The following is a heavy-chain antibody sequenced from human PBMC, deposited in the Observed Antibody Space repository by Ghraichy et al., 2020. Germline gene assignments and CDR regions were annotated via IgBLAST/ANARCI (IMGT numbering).Heavy chain of an antibody. V-gene: IGHV2-5*02. D-gene: IGHD4-23*01. CDR2: IYWDDDE. Sequence: SGPTLVKPTQTLTLTCTFSGFSLTTSGVGVGWIRQPPGKAPEWLAFIYWDDDERYSPSLKSRLTITKDTSKNQVVLTMTNMDPVDTATYYCAHRGGGGNGFDYWGQGILVTVSS. J-gene: IGHJ4*02. CDR1: GFSLTTSGVG. CDR3: AHRGGGGNGFDY.